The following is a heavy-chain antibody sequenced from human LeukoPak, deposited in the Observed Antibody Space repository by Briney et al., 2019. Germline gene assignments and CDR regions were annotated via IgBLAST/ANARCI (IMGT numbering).Heavy chain of an antibody. CDR2: INSAGSST. D-gene: IGHD6-19*01. V-gene: IGHV3-74*01. J-gene: IGHJ4*02. CDR1: GFTLSSYW. CDR3: ARGGGYSSGLNDN. Sequence: GGSLRLSCAASGFTLSSYWMHWVRQAPGKGLVWVSRINSAGSSTDYADSVKGRFTISRDNAKNTLYLQMNSLRAEDTAVYYCARGGGYSSGLNDNWGQGTLVTVSS.